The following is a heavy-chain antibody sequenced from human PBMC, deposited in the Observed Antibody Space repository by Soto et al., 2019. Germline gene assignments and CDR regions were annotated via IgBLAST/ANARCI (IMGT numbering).Heavy chain of an antibody. CDR3: AKSRDAYNFYFYYGMDV. D-gene: IGHD2-2*01. CDR1: GFTFSNYG. Sequence: GGSLRLSCAASGFTFSNYGMHWVRQTPGKGLEWVALILYDGSNKYYADSVKGRFTISRDNSKNTLYLQVSSLRAEDTAVYYCAKSRDAYNFYFYYGMDVWGQGTTVTVSS. CDR2: ILYDGSNK. J-gene: IGHJ6*02. V-gene: IGHV3-30*18.